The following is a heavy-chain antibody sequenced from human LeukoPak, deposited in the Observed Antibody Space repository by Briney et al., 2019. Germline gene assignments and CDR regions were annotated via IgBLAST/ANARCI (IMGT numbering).Heavy chain of an antibody. J-gene: IGHJ4*02. V-gene: IGHV1-18*01. CDR1: GYTFTSYG. D-gene: IGHD5-18*01. CDR3: ARVAPVYYSYGSNDY. CDR2: ISAYNGNT. Sequence: ASAEVSCKASGYTFTSYGISWVRQAPGQGLEWMGWISAYNGNTNYAQKLQGRVTMTTDTSTSTAYMELRSLRSDDTAVYYCARVAPVYYSYGSNDYWGQGTLVTVSS.